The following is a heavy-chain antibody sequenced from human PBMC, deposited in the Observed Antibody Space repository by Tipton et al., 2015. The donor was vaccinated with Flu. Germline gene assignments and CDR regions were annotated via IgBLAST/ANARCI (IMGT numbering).Heavy chain of an antibody. CDR2: INPSGGST. CDR3: AAEGYSSRGYGY. J-gene: IGHJ4*02. D-gene: IGHD6-13*01. V-gene: IGHV1-46*01. CDR1: GYTFTSYY. Sequence: QLVQSGAEVKKPGASVKVSCKASGYTFTSYYMHWVRQAPGQGLEWMGIINPSGGSTNYAQKFQGRVTMTRDTSTSTVYMELSSLRSEDTAVYYCAAEGYSSRGYGYWGQGTLVTVSS.